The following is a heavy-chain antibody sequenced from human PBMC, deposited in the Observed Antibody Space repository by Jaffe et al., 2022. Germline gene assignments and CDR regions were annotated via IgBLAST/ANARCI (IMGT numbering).Heavy chain of an antibody. CDR3: AKDPTWGTVGAFDI. CDR1: GFTFSSYG. CDR2: IRYDGSNK. Sequence: QVQLVESGGGVVQPGGSLRLSCAASGFTFSSYGMHWVRQAPGKGLEWVAFIRYDGSNKYYADSVKGRFTISRDNSKNTLYLQMNSLRAEDTAVYYCAKDPTWGTVGAFDIWGQGTMVTVSS. J-gene: IGHJ3*02. D-gene: IGHD4-17*01. V-gene: IGHV3-30*02.